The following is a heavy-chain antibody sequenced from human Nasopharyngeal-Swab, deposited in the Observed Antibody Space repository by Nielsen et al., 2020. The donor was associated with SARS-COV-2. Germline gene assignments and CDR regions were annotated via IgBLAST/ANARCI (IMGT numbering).Heavy chain of an antibody. CDR3: ATGGY. CDR2: IYSGGST. J-gene: IGHJ4*02. CDR1: GFTFDDYA. V-gene: IGHV3-66*01. Sequence: GESLKISCAASGFTFDDYAMHWVRQAPGKGLEWVSVIYSGGSTYYADSVKGRFTISRDNSKNTLYLQMNSLRAEDTAVYYCATGGYWGQGTLVTVSS.